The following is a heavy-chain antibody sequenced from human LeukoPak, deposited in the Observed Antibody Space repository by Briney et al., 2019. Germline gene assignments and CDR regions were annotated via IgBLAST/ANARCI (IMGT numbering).Heavy chain of an antibody. CDR3: ARVDRSEGPPESDNWFDS. J-gene: IGHJ5*01. CDR1: GGSISSGDYY. D-gene: IGHD2-15*01. CDR2: IYYSGST. V-gene: IGHV4-30-4*01. Sequence: SETLSLTCTVSGGSISSGDYYWSWIRQPPGKGLEWIGYIYYSGSTYYNPSLKSRVTISVDTSKNQFSLKLSSVTAADTAVYYCARVDRSEGPPESDNWFDSWGQGTLVTVSS.